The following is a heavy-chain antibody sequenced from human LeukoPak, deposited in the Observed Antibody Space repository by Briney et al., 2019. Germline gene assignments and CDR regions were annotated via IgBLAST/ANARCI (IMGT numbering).Heavy chain of an antibody. J-gene: IGHJ1*01. CDR2: IIPILGIA. CDR3: ARSIVHAEYFQH. V-gene: IGHV1-69*04. CDR1: GGTFSSYA. Sequence: SVKVSCKASGGTFSSYAISWVRQAPGQGLEWMGRIIPILGIANYAQKFQGRVTITADKSTSTAYMELSSLRSEDTAVYSCARSIVHAEYFQHWGQGTLVTVSS. D-gene: IGHD1-26*01.